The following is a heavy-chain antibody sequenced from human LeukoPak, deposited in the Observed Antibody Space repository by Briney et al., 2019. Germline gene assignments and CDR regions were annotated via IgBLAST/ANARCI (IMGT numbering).Heavy chain of an antibody. V-gene: IGHV4-59*08. CDR2: ISYSGST. J-gene: IGHJ6*02. CDR1: GGSVSSYY. Sequence: SETLSLTCTVSGGSVSSYYWSWIRQPPGKGLEWIGYISYSGSTNYNPSLKSRVTISVDTSKNQFSLKLSSVTAADTAVYYCARAVVVAATVGYYYYGMDVWGQGTTVTVSS. D-gene: IGHD2-15*01. CDR3: ARAVVVAATVGYYYYGMDV.